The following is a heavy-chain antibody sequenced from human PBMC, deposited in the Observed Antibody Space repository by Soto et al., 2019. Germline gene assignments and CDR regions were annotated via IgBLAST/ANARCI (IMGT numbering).Heavy chain of an antibody. CDR1: GGTFSSYT. J-gene: IGHJ5*02. CDR3: ARTVDCSGGSCYDSDNWFDP. Sequence: ASVKVSCKASGGTFSSYTISWVRQAPGQGLEWMGRIIPILGIANYAQKFQGRVTITADKSTSTAYMELSSLRSEDTAVYYCARTVDCSGGSCYDSDNWFDPWGQGTLVTVSS. V-gene: IGHV1-69*02. CDR2: IIPILGIA. D-gene: IGHD2-15*01.